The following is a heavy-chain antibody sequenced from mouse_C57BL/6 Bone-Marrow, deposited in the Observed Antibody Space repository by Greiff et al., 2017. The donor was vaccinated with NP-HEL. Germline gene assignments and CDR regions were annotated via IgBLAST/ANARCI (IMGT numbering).Heavy chain of an antibody. V-gene: IGHV7-3*01. CDR2: IRNKANGYTT. CDR1: GFTFTDYY. Sequence: EVKLMESGGGLVQPGGSLSLSCAASGFTFTDYYMRWVRQPPGQALEWLGFIRNKANGYTTEYSASVKGRFTISRDNSQSILYLQMNALRAEDSATYYCARSSYYYGISPFAYWGQGTLVTVSA. D-gene: IGHD1-1*01. J-gene: IGHJ3*01. CDR3: ARSSYYYGISPFAY.